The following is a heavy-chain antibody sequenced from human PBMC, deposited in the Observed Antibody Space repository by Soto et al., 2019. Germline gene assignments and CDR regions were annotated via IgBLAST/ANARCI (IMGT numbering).Heavy chain of an antibody. D-gene: IGHD3-10*01. V-gene: IGHV1-8*01. CDR1: GYTFSNYD. Sequence: QVQLVQSGAELKKPGASVKVSCKASGYTFSNYDMNWVRQATGQGPEWIGWVNPNNGDTGYAQKFQGRVTLTTDISTTTAYMVLTSLRSEDTAIYYCAKVSSKGSARDVDYWGQGTLIPVSS. J-gene: IGHJ4*02. CDR3: AKVSSKGSARDVDY. CDR2: VNPNNGDT.